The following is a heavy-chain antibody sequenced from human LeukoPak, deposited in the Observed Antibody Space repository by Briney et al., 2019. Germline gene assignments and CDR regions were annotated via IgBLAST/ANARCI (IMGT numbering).Heavy chain of an antibody. CDR1: RGTFSSYA. Sequence: ASVKVSCKASRGTFSSYAISWVRQAPGQGLEWMGGIIPIFGTANYAQKFQGRVTITADESTSTAYMELSSLRSEDTAVYYCARTSSGYSYGSSNFDYWGQETLVTVSS. CDR3: ARTSSGYSYGSSNFDY. CDR2: IIPIFGTA. V-gene: IGHV1-69*13. J-gene: IGHJ4*02. D-gene: IGHD5-18*01.